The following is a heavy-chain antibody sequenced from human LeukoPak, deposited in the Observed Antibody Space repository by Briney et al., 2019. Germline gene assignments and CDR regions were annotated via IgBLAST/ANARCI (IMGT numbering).Heavy chain of an antibody. CDR2: INSDGSST. CDR1: GFTFSSYW. J-gene: IGHJ6*03. Sequence: GGSLRPSCAASGFTFSSYWMHWVRQAPGKGLGWVSRINSDGSSTSYADSVKGRFTISRDNAKNTLYLQMNSLRAEDTAVYYCESSGWYSNANYYYYMDVWGKGTTVTISS. V-gene: IGHV3-74*01. CDR3: ESSGWYSNANYYYYMDV. D-gene: IGHD6-19*01.